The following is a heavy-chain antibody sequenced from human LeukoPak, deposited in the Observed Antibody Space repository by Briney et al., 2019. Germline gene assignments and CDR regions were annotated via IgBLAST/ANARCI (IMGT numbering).Heavy chain of an antibody. CDR2: IYTSGST. Sequence: SETLSLTCTVSGGSSSSGSYYWSWIRQPAGKGLEWSGRIYTSGSTNYHPSLKSRVTISVDTSKNQFSLKLSSVTAADTAVYYCATSDIAAAGSVDYWGQGTLVTVSS. CDR1: GGSSSSGSYY. J-gene: IGHJ4*02. D-gene: IGHD6-13*01. CDR3: ATSDIAAAGSVDY. V-gene: IGHV4-61*02.